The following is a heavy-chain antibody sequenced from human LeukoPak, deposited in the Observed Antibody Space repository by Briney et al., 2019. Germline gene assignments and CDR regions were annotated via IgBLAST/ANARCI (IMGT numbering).Heavy chain of an antibody. V-gene: IGHV1-18*01. CDR3: ARDMGDIVVVPGSRGGWFDP. J-gene: IGHJ5*02. Sequence: ASVKVSCKASGYTFTSYGISWVWQAPGQGLEWMGWISAYNGNTNYAQKLQGRVTMTTDTSTSTAYMELRSLRSDDTAVYYCARDMGDIVVVPGSRGGWFDPWGQGTLVTVSS. CDR1: GYTFTSYG. D-gene: IGHD2-2*01. CDR2: ISAYNGNT.